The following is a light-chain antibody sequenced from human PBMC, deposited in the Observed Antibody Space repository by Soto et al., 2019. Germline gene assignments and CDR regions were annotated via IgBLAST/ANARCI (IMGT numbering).Light chain of an antibody. V-gene: IGKV3-20*01. CDR3: QQYGSSSWT. Sequence: EIVLTQSPGTLSLSPGERATLSCRARQSFSSSFLAWYQQKPGQAPRLRIYGASSRATGITDRFSGSGSGTDFSLTISRLEPEEFAVYYCQQYGSSSWTFGQGTKVEIK. CDR2: GAS. J-gene: IGKJ1*01. CDR1: QSFSSSF.